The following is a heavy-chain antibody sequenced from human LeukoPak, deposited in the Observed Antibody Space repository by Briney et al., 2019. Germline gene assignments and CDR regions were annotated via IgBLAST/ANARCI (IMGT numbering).Heavy chain of an antibody. Sequence: PSETLFLTCAVYGGSFSGYYWSWIRQPPGKGLEWIGEIYHSGSTNYNPSLKSRVTISVDKSKNQFSLKLSSVTAADTAVYYCASPGRDSSGWYVFDYWGQGTLVTVSS. J-gene: IGHJ4*02. D-gene: IGHD6-19*01. CDR2: IYHSGST. V-gene: IGHV4-34*01. CDR3: ASPGRDSSGWYVFDY. CDR1: GGSFSGYY.